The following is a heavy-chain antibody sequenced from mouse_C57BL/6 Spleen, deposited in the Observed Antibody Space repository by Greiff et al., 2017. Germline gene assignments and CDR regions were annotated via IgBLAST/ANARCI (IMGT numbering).Heavy chain of an antibody. CDR1: GYTFTSYW. V-gene: IGHV1-55*01. J-gene: IGHJ1*03. CDR2: IYPGSGST. CDR3: ARARGSSYLRYWYFDV. Sequence: QVQLQQPGAELVKPGASVKMSCKASGYTFTSYWITWVKQRPGQGLEWIGDIYPGSGSTNYNEQFKSKATLTGDTSSSTAYMQLRSLTSEDSAVXYCARARGSSYLRYWYFDVWGTGTTVTVSS. D-gene: IGHD1-1*01.